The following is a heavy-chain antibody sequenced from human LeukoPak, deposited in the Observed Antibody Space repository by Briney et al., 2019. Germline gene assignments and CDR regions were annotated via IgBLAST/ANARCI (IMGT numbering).Heavy chain of an antibody. Sequence: GGSLRLSCAASGFTFSDYSMNWVRQAPGKGLEDLSYINSDGKTTWYADSVKGRFIASRDNAKNSLYLQTNSLQIEDSAVYYCAREWELPRAGGYYFDYWGQGTLVTVSS. CDR2: INSDGKTT. CDR1: GFTFSDYS. D-gene: IGHD1-26*01. CDR3: AREWELPRAGGYYFDY. V-gene: IGHV3-48*01. J-gene: IGHJ4*02.